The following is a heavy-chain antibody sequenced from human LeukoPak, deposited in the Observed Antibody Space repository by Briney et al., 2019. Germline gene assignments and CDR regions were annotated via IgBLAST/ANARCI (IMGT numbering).Heavy chain of an antibody. CDR3: AREGATDWYFHL. CDR2: INSDGSST. V-gene: IGHV3-74*01. Sequence: GGSLRLSCAASGFTFSSYWMHWVRQAPGKGLVWVSRINSDGSSTSYADSVKGRFTTSRDNAKNTLYLQMSSLRAEDTAVYYCAREGATDWYFHLWGRGTLVTVSS. CDR1: GFTFSSYW. D-gene: IGHD5-12*01. J-gene: IGHJ2*01.